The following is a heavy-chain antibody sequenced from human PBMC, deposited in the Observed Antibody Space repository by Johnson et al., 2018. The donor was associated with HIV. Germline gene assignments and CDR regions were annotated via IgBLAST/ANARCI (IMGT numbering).Heavy chain of an antibody. D-gene: IGHD6-13*01. J-gene: IGHJ3*02. CDR3: ALAALAAAGDAFDI. CDR1: GFTFADYA. Sequence: VQLVESGGGLVQPGRSLRLSCTASGFTFADYAMSWVRQAPGKGLEWVSVIYSGGSTYYADSVQGRFTISRDNSKNTLYLQMTSLSAEDTAVSYCALAALAAAGDAFDIWGQGTMVTVSS. V-gene: IGHV3-66*01. CDR2: IYSGGST.